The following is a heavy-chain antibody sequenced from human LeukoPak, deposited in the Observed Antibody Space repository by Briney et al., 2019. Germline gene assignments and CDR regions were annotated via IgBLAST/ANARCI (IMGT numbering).Heavy chain of an antibody. CDR1: GFTFSTYS. V-gene: IGHV3-48*04. D-gene: IGHD2/OR15-2a*01. CDR2: ISSSSSTI. CDR3: ASGRTTFDH. Sequence: GGSLRLSCAASGFTFSTYSMNWVRQAPGKGLEWVSYISSSSSTIYYADSMKGRFTISRDNAKNSLYLQMNSLRAKDTAVYYCASGRTTFDHWGQGTLVTVSS. J-gene: IGHJ4*02.